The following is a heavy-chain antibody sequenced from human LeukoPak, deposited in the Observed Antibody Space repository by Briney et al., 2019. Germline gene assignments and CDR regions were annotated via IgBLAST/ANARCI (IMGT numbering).Heavy chain of an antibody. CDR1: GFTFSSYW. J-gene: IGHJ4*02. V-gene: IGHV3-7*01. D-gene: IGHD2-2*02. CDR2: IKQDGSEK. Sequence: GGSLRLSCAASGFTFSSYWMSWVRQAPGKGLEWVANIKQDGSEKYYVDSVKGRFTISRDNAKNSLYLQMNSLRAEDTAVYYCARDIVVVPVAIYFFDYWGQGTLVTVSS. CDR3: ARDIVVVPVAIYFFDY.